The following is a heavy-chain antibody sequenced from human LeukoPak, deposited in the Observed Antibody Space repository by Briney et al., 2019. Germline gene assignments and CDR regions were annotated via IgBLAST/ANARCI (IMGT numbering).Heavy chain of an antibody. CDR2: IHYSGST. V-gene: IGHV4-59*01. CDR3: TRDRDGSPYYYHMDV. CDR1: GGSISIYY. J-gene: IGHJ6*03. Sequence: SETLSLTCTVSGGSISIYYWNWIRQPPGKGLEWIGYIHYSGSTNYNPSLRSRVTISVDTSKKQFSLKLSSVTAADTAVYYCTRDRDGSPYYYHMDVWGKGTTVTVSS. D-gene: IGHD3-10*01.